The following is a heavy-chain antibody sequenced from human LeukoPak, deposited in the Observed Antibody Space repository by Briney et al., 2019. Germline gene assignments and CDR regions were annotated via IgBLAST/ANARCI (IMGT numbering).Heavy chain of an antibody. D-gene: IGHD4-17*01. CDR3: ARDLRRLGYFDY. CDR2: IYSGGST. J-gene: IGHJ4*02. V-gene: IGHV3-53*04. CDR1: GFTVSSNY. Sequence: GGSLRLSCAASGFTVSSNYMSWVRQAPGKGLEWVSVIYSGGSTYYADSVKGRFTISRHTSKNTLYLQMNSLRAEDTAVYYCARDLRRLGYFDYWGQGTLVTVSS.